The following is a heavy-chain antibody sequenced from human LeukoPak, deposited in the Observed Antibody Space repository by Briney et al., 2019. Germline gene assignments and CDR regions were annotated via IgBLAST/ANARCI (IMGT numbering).Heavy chain of an antibody. Sequence: PGGSLRLSCAASGFTFSGYSMNWVRQAPGKGLEWVSYIRSSGYPIHYADSVKGRFTISRDNAKSSVYLQMNSLRAEDTAVYYCAGLWFGESTNWFDPWGQGTLVTVSS. CDR1: GFTFSGYS. V-gene: IGHV3-48*01. CDR3: AGLWFGESTNWFDP. D-gene: IGHD3-10*01. J-gene: IGHJ5*02. CDR2: IRSSGYPI.